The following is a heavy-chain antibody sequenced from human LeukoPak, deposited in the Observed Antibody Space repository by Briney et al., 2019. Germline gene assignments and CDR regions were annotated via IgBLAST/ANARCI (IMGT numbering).Heavy chain of an antibody. V-gene: IGHV3-23*01. J-gene: IGHJ6*03. D-gene: IGHD3-16*02. Sequence: GGSLRLSCAASGFTFSIYGMSWVRQAPGKGLEWVSTISGRGDSTYYADSVKGRFTISRDNAKNSLYLQMNSLRAEDTAVYYCARVDYVWGSYRFNYMDVWGKGTTVTVSS. CDR1: GFTFSIYG. CDR3: ARVDYVWGSYRFNYMDV. CDR2: ISGRGDST.